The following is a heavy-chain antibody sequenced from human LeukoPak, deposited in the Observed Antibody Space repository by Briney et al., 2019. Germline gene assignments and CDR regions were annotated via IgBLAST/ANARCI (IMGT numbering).Heavy chain of an antibody. J-gene: IGHJ4*02. D-gene: IGHD4-11*01. V-gene: IGHV4-30-4*01. CDR1: GGSISSGDYY. CDR2: IYYSGNT. CDR3: ARDDYLEYYFDS. Sequence: SQTLSLTCTVSGGSISSGDYYWSWIRQPPGKGLEWIGYIYYSGNTYYNPSLKSRVTISLDTSKNQFSLKPSPVTAADTAVYYCARDDYLEYYFDSWGQGTLVTVSS.